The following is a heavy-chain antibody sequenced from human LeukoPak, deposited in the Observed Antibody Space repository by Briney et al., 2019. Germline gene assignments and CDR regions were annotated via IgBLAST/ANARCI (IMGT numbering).Heavy chain of an antibody. CDR3: ARVKGSSGWYNYNGMDV. Sequence: PSETLSLTCAVYGGSFSGYYWSWIRQPPGKGLEWIGEINHSGSTNYNPSLKSRVTISVDTSKNQFSLKLSSVTAADTAVYYCARVKGSSGWYNYNGMDVWDKGTTVTVSS. J-gene: IGHJ6*04. D-gene: IGHD6-19*01. V-gene: IGHV4-34*01. CDR1: GGSFSGYY. CDR2: INHSGST.